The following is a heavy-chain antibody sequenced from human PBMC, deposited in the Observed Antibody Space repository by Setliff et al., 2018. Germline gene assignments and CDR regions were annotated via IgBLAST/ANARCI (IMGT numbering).Heavy chain of an antibody. D-gene: IGHD3-10*01. J-gene: IGHJ4*02. V-gene: IGHV3-15*05. CDR1: GFTFSNAW. Sequence: GESLKISCAASGFTFSNAWMSWVRQAPGKGLERVGRVKSKSEGGTSHYAGPVKGRITVSRDDSKNTLYLDLNSLQIEDTAVYYCTTAGSSDWVPIAYWGQGTLVTVSS. CDR2: VKSKSEGGTS. CDR3: TTAGSSDWVPIAY.